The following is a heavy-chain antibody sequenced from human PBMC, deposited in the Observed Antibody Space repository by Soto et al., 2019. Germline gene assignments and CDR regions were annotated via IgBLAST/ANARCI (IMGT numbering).Heavy chain of an antibody. Sequence: RQMPGKGLEWMGIIYPGDSDTRYSPSFQGQVTISADKSISTAYLQWSSLKASDTAMYYCARDTSSGFAYRGQRTFVTVSS. V-gene: IGHV5-51*01. CDR3: ARDTSSGFAY. CDR2: IYPGDSDT. D-gene: IGHD6-6*01. J-gene: IGHJ4*02.